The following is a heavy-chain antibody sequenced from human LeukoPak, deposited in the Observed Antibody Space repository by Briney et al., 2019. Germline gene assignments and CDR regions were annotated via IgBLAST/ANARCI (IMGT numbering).Heavy chain of an antibody. CDR1: GGSISSYY. CDR3: ARHRVCGGDCYTFDY. D-gene: IGHD2-21*02. CDR2: IYYSGST. V-gene: IGHV4-59*08. Sequence: SETLSLTCTVSGGSISSYYWSWIRQPPGKGLEWIGYIYYSGSTNYNPSLKSRVTISVVTSKNQFSLKLSSVTAADTAVYYCARHRVCGGDCYTFDYWGQGTLVTVSS. J-gene: IGHJ4*02.